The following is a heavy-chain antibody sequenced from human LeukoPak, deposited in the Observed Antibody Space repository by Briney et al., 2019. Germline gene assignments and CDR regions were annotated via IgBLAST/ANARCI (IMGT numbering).Heavy chain of an antibody. CDR2: MYYSGST. Sequence: PSETLSLTCTVSGGSISSYHWSWIRQPPGKGLEWIGYMYYSGSTNYNPSLKSRVTISVDTSKKEFSLKLSSVTAADTAVYYCARALGYCSGGSCYYWFDPWGQGTLVTVSS. J-gene: IGHJ5*02. D-gene: IGHD2-15*01. V-gene: IGHV4-59*12. CDR3: ARALGYCSGGSCYYWFDP. CDR1: GGSISSYH.